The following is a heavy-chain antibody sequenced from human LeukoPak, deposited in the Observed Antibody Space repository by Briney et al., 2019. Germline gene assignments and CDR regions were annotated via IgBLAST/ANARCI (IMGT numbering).Heavy chain of an antibody. CDR3: ARDEVATISLDY. Sequence: ASVKVSCKASGGTFSSYAISWVRQAPGQGLEWMGRIIPILGIANYAQKFQGRVTITADKSTSTAYMELSSLRSEDTAVYYCARDEVATISLDYWGQGTLVTVSS. V-gene: IGHV1-69*04. CDR1: GGTFSSYA. D-gene: IGHD5-12*01. J-gene: IGHJ4*02. CDR2: IIPILGIA.